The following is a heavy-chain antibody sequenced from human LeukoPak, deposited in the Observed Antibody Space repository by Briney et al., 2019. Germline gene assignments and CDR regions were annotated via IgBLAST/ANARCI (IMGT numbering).Heavy chain of an antibody. CDR3: AKDAYDSSGYYYSFTTKNWYFDL. CDR1: GFTFGDYA. V-gene: IGHV3-49*03. Sequence: PGRSLRLSCIASGFTFGDYAMSWFRQAPGKGREWVGFIRSKAYGGTTEYAASVKGRFTISRDDSKSIAYLQMNSLKTEDTAVYYCAKDAYDSSGYYYSFTTKNWYFDLWGRGTLVTVSS. D-gene: IGHD3-22*01. CDR2: IRSKAYGGTT. J-gene: IGHJ2*01.